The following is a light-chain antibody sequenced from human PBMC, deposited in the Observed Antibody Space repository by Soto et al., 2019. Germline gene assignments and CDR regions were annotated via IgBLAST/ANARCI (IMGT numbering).Light chain of an antibody. CDR1: QSISSSY. V-gene: IGKV3-20*01. J-gene: IGKJ2*01. Sequence: EIVLTQSPGTLSLSPGERATLSCRASQSISSSYLAWYQQKLDQAPRLLIYAASSRATGIPDRFSGSGSGTDFTLTISRLEPEEFAVYFCQQYGSSPRTFGQGTKLEIK. CDR2: AAS. CDR3: QQYGSSPRT.